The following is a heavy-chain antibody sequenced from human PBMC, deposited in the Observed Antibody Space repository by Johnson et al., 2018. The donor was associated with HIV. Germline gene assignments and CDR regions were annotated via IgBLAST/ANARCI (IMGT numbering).Heavy chain of an antibody. Sequence: QVQLVESGGGVVQPGRSLRLSCAASGFTFSSYAMHWVRQAPGKGLEWVAVISYDGSNKYYVDSVKGRFTISRDNAKNSLYLQMNSLRAEDTAVYYCARDKFTGRQWLSYDDAFDIWGQGTMVTVSS. V-gene: IGHV3-30-3*01. CDR2: ISYDGSNK. D-gene: IGHD6-19*01. CDR1: GFTFSSYA. J-gene: IGHJ3*02. CDR3: ARDKFTGRQWLSYDDAFDI.